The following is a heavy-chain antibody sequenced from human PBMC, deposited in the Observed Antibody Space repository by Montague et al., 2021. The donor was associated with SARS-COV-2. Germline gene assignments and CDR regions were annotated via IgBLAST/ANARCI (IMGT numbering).Heavy chain of an antibody. CDR1: GFSFNNFA. J-gene: IGHJ4*02. V-gene: IGHV3-30*18. D-gene: IGHD3-10*01. CDR3: AKDATIFWFERGRGTFDN. CDR2: ISYEGSIQ. Sequence: SLRLSCAASGFSFNNFAMHWVRQAPGQGLEWVVVISYEGSIQYYADSVKGRFAISRDWSKNTLDLQMSSLRPEDTAVYYCAKDATIFWFERGRGTFDNWGRGTLVAVSS.